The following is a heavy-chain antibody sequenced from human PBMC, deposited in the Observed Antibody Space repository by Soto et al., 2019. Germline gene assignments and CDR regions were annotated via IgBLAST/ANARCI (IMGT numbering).Heavy chain of an antibody. J-gene: IGHJ5*02. CDR3: AKPPYSNDFYA. D-gene: IGHD6-13*01. V-gene: IGHV3-23*01. CDR2: IGASRDGPDSI. CDR1: ELKISNYA. Sequence: GGPQRLSCVASELKISNYAMNWVRQATGKSLKWVSAIGASRDGPDSIYYADSVKGRFTISRDDSENTVFLQMNNLRAEDSAMYYCAKPPYSNDFYAWGQGTLVTVSS.